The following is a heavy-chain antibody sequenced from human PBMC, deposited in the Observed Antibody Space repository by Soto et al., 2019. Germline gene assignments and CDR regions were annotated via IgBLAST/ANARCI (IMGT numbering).Heavy chain of an antibody. Sequence: SETLSLTCAVYGGSFSGYYWSWIRQPPGKGLEWIGEINHSGSTNYNPSLKSRVTISVDTSKNQFSLKLSSVTAADTAVYYCARGEDYDFWSGYHPEGDYWGQGTLVTVSS. CDR2: INHSGST. CDR3: ARGEDYDFWSGYHPEGDY. D-gene: IGHD3-3*01. J-gene: IGHJ4*02. CDR1: GGSFSGYY. V-gene: IGHV4-34*01.